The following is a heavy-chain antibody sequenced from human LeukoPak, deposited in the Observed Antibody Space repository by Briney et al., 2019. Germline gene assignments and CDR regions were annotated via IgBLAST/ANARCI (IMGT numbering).Heavy chain of an antibody. CDR3: ARSSTGSYFDH. CDR2: MYYSGST. CDR1: GGSMSRYY. Sequence: PSETLSLTCTVSGGSMSRYYWSWIRQPPGKGLEWIGYMYYSGSTKYNPSLKSRVTISVDTSKNQFSLKLSSVTAADTAVYYCARSSTGSYFDHWGQGTLATVSS. D-gene: IGHD3-3*02. V-gene: IGHV4-59*01. J-gene: IGHJ4*02.